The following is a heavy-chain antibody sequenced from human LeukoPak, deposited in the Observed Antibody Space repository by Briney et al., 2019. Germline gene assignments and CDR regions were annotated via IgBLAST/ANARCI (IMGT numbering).Heavy chain of an antibody. V-gene: IGHV4-34*01. CDR1: GGSFSGYY. J-gene: IGHJ5*02. CDR3: ARGPDIVATIIWFDT. CDR2: INHSGST. D-gene: IGHD5-12*01. Sequence: PSETLSLTCAVYGGSFSGYYWSWIRQPPGKGLEWIGEINHSGSTNYNPSLKSRVTISVDTSKNQFSLKLSSVTAADTAVYYCARGPDIVATIIWFDTWGQGTLVTVSS.